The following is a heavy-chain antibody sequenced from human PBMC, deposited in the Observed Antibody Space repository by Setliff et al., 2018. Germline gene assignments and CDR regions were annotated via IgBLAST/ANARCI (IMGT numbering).Heavy chain of an antibody. V-gene: IGHV4-39*01. CDR1: NGSISSGNYF. CDR2: IFYTGST. D-gene: IGHD1-26*01. CDR3: ASRRTGPGGWFDY. J-gene: IGHJ5*01. Sequence: SETLSLTCTVSNGSISSGNYFWGWIRQPPGKGLEWMGSIFYTGSTYYSPSLKSRVTMSIDTSKNQFSLNLNSVTAADTAVYYCASRRTGPGGWFDYWGQGTLVTVSS.